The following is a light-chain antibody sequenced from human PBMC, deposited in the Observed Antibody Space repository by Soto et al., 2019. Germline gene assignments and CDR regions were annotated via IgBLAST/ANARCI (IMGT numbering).Light chain of an antibody. CDR3: CSYAGTSTYL. V-gene: IGLV2-11*01. J-gene: IGLJ1*01. CDR2: DVT. CDR1: SSDVGGYNY. Sequence: QSALTQPRSVSGSPGQSVTISCTGTSSDVGGYNYVSWYQQHPGKAPKLMIYDVTERPSGVPDRFSGSKSGNTASPTISGLRAEDEADYYCCSYAGTSTYLFGTGTKLTVL.